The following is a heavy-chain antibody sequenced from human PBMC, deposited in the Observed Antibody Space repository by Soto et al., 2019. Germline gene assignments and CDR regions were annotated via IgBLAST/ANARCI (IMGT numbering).Heavy chain of an antibody. CDR3: ARHSGYRCSGGSYYFVPGGIRFDP. J-gene: IGHJ5*02. V-gene: IGHV4-39*02. Sequence: SETVSLTCTVSGGSISSSSYYWGRIRQRPGKGREWIVCIYYSGSTYYNPSLKSRVTISVVTTKNHISLKLSSVTAADTAVYYCARHSGYRCSGGSYYFVPGGIRFDPWGQGTLVTVSS. CDR2: IYYSGST. D-gene: IGHD2-15*01. CDR1: GGSISSSSYY.